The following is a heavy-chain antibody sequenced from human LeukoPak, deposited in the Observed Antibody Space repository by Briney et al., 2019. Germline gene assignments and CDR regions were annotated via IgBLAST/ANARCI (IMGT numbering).Heavy chain of an antibody. CDR1: GFTFSSYV. Sequence: GGSLRLSCAASGFTFSSYVMSWVRQAPGKGLEWVSAISVSDGSTTYADSVKGRFTISRDNSKNTLYLQMNSLRAEDTAVYYCAKDGHYYDSTGYDYWGQGTLVTVSS. CDR3: AKDGHYYDSTGYDY. CDR2: ISVSDGST. D-gene: IGHD3-22*01. J-gene: IGHJ4*02. V-gene: IGHV3-23*01.